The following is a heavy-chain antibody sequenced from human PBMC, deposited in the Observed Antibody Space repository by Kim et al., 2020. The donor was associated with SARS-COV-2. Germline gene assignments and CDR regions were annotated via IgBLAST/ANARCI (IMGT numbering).Heavy chain of an antibody. Sequence: NYAQKLQGRVTMTTDTSTSTAYMELRSLRSDDTAVYYCARVRRPQLTTDGWGQGTLVTVSS. J-gene: IGHJ4*02. D-gene: IGHD4-4*01. V-gene: IGHV1-18*01. CDR3: ARVRRPQLTTDG.